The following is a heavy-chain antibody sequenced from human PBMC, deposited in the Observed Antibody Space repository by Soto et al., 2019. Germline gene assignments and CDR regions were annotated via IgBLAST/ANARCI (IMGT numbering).Heavy chain of an antibody. D-gene: IGHD3-3*01. J-gene: IGHJ5*02. V-gene: IGHV4-61*01. CDR1: GGSISSSSYY. CDR2: IYYSGST. Sequence: SETLSLTCIVSGGSISSSSYYWSWIRQPPGKGLEWIGYIYYSGSTNYNPSLKSRVTISVDTSKNQFSLKLSSVTAADTAVYYCARDGVVRNNWFDPWGQGTLGTV. CDR3: ARDGVVRNNWFDP.